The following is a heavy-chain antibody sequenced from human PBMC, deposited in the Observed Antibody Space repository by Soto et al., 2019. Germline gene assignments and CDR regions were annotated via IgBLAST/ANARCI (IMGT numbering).Heavy chain of an antibody. CDR1: VGSISSYY. D-gene: IGHD3-10*01. J-gene: IGHJ4*02. CDR3: ARAPRGNYGYPSYFDY. Sequence: SETLSPTCTVSVGSISSYYWSWIRQPPGKGLEWIGYIYYSGSTNYNPSLKSRVTISVDTSKNQFSLKLSSVTAADTAVYYCARAPRGNYGYPSYFDYWGQGTLVTVSS. V-gene: IGHV4-59*01. CDR2: IYYSGST.